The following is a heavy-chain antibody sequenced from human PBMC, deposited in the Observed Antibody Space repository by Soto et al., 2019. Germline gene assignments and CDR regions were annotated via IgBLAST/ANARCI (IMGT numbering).Heavy chain of an antibody. V-gene: IGHV3-13*01. CDR2: IGTAGDT. CDR1: GFTFGSYD. D-gene: IGHD1-26*01. J-gene: IGHJ4*02. CDR3: ARPRYSGSRSYFDY. Sequence: PGGSRRLSCAASGFTFGSYDMHWVRQATGKGLEWVSAIGTAGDTYYPGSVKGRFTISRENAKNSLYLQMNSLRAGDTAVYYCARPRYSGSRSYFDYWGQGTLVTVSS.